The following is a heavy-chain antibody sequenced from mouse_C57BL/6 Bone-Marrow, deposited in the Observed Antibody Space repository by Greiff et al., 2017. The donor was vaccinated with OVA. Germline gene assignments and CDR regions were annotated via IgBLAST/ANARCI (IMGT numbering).Heavy chain of an antibody. V-gene: IGHV1-26*01. CDR3: AREGDYGPFYFDY. J-gene: IGHJ2*01. CDR1: GYTFTDYY. CDR2: INPNNGGT. Sequence: VHVKQSGPELVKPGASVKISCKASGYTFTDYYMNWVKQSHGKSLEWIGDINPNNGGTSYNQKFKGKATLTVDKSSSTAYMELRSLTSEDSAVYYCAREGDYGPFYFDYWGQGTTLTVSS. D-gene: IGHD2-4*01.